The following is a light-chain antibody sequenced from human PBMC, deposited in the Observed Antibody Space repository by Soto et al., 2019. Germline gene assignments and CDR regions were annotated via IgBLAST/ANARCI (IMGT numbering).Light chain of an antibody. V-gene: IGKV3-15*01. CDR2: GAS. CDR1: RVVAGT. J-gene: IGKJ1*01. CDR3: QQYNNWPPWT. Sequence: EIVMTQSPATLSVSPGEKPPSSCGASRVVAGTLAGYHQKPGRAPRLLIYGASTRATGIPARFSGSGSGTEFTLTISSLQSEDFAVYYCQQYNNWPPWTFGQGTKVEIK.